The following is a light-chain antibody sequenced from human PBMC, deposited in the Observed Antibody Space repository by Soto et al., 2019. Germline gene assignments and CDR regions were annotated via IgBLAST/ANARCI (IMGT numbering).Light chain of an antibody. Sequence: QSVLTQPPSASGTPGQRVTISCSGSSSNIGSNYVYWYQQLPGTAPKLLIYRNNQRPSGVPDRCSGSKSGTSASLAISGRRSEDEADYYCAAWDDSLSGRVFGGGTKLTVL. CDR2: RNN. J-gene: IGLJ3*02. V-gene: IGLV1-47*01. CDR3: AAWDDSLSGRV. CDR1: SSNIGSNY.